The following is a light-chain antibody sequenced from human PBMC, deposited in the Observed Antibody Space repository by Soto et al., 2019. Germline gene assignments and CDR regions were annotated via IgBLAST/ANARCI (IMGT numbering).Light chain of an antibody. CDR3: HQYDKLPRT. J-gene: IGKJ1*01. CDR2: GAS. V-gene: IGKV3-20*01. CDR1: QSVSSSY. Sequence: EIVLTQSPGTLSLSPGERATLSCRASQSVSSSYLAWYQQKPGQAPRLLIYGASNRASGIPDRFSGSGSGTDFTLTISRLEPEDFAVYYCHQYDKLPRTFGKGTKVEIK.